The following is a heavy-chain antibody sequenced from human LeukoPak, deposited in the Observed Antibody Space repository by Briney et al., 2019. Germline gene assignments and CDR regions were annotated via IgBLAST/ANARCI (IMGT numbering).Heavy chain of an antibody. J-gene: IGHJ5*02. CDR1: GGSISSSSYY. CDR2: IYYSGST. V-gene: IGHV4-61*01. D-gene: IGHD6-13*01. CDR3: ARSSSHRVFENWFDP. Sequence: SETLSLTCTVSGGSISSSSYYWSWIRQPPGKGLEWIGYIYYSGSTNYNPSLKSRVTISVDTSKNQFSLKLSSVTAADTAVYYCARSSSHRVFENWFDPWGQGTLVTVSS.